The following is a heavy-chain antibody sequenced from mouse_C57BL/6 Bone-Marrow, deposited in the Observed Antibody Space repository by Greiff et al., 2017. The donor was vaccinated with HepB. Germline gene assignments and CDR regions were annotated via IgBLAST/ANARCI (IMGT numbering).Heavy chain of an antibody. CDR1: GFTFSDYG. V-gene: IGHV5-17*01. D-gene: IGHD1-1*01. J-gene: IGHJ3*01. Sequence: EVQGVESGGGLVKPGGSLKLSCAASGFTFSDYGMHWVRQAPEKGLEWVAYISSGSSTIYYADTVKGRFTISRDNAKNTLFLQMTSLRSEDTAMYYCASPQKNYYGSSYGFAYWGQGTLVTVSA. CDR3: ASPQKNYYGSSYGFAY. CDR2: ISSGSSTI.